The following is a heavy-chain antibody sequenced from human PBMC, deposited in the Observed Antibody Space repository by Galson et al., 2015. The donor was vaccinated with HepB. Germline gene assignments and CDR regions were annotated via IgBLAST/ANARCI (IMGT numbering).Heavy chain of an antibody. CDR2: IYTSGRT. D-gene: IGHD3-3*01. Sequence: TLSLTCTVSGGSISSYYWNWIRQPAGKGLEWIGRIYTSGRTNYNPSLKSRVTMSVDTSNNQFSLKLSSVTAADTAVYYCARNREGVTIFGVGTSAWFDPWGQGTLVTVSS. V-gene: IGHV4-4*07. J-gene: IGHJ5*02. CDR1: GGSISSYY. CDR3: ARNREGVTIFGVGTSAWFDP.